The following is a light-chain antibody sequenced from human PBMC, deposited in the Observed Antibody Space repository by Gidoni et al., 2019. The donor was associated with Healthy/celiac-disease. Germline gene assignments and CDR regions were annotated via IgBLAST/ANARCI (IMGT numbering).Light chain of an antibody. V-gene: IGKV3-15*01. CDR1: QSVSSN. Sequence: EIAVTQSPATLSASPGERATLTCRASQSVSSNLAWYQQKPGQAPRLLIYGASTRANGIPARFSGSGSGTAFTLTISSLQSEDFAVYYCQQYNNWPPLYTFGQGTKLEIK. J-gene: IGKJ2*01. CDR2: GAS. CDR3: QQYNNWPPLYT.